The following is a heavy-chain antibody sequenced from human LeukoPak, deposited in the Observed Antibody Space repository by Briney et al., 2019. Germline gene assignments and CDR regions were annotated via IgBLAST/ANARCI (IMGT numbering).Heavy chain of an antibody. CDR2: IKEDGSEK. CDR1: RFTFSTYW. D-gene: IGHD6-19*01. Sequence: GGSLGLSCAASRFTFSTYWMSWVRQAPGKGLEWVATIKEDGSEKYYADSVKGRFIISRDNSKNSLNLQMSSLRGEDTAVYYCARAVANIETGVYHNYMDVWGRGTTVTVSS. CDR3: ARAVANIETGVYHNYMDV. J-gene: IGHJ6*03. V-gene: IGHV3-7*01.